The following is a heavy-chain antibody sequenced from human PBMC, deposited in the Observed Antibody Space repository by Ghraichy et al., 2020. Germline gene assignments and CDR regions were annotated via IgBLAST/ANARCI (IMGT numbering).Heavy chain of an antibody. CDR2: INHSGST. V-gene: IGHV4-34*01. J-gene: IGHJ5*02. D-gene: IGHD3-16*02. CDR3: ARAYLRSYGVWGSYRYNWFDP. CDR1: GGSFSGYY. Sequence: SETLSLTCAVYGGSFSGYYWSWIRQPPGKGLEWIGEINHSGSTNYNPSLKSRVTISVDTSKNQFSLKLSSVTAADTAVYYCARAYLRSYGVWGSYRYNWFDPWGQGTLVTVSS.